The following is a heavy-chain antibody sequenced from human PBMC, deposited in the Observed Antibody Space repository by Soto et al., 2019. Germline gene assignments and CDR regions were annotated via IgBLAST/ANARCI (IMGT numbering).Heavy chain of an antibody. J-gene: IGHJ5*02. CDR1: GGSISSSNW. CDR3: ARDYMVRGVMRWFDP. D-gene: IGHD3-10*01. Sequence: QVQLQESGPGLVKPWGTLSLTCAVSGGSISSSNWWSWVRQPPGKGLEWIGAFYHSGSTNYNPSLKSRVTISVDNSKNQFSLKLSSVTAADTAVYYCARDYMVRGVMRWFDPWGQGTLVTVSS. V-gene: IGHV4-4*02. CDR2: FYHSGST.